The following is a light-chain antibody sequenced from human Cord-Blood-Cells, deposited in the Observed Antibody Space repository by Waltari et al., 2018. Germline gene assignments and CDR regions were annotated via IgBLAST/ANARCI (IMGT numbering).Light chain of an antibody. CDR3: CSYAGSSTWV. CDR2: EGS. Sequence: SALTQPASVSGSPGQSITISCTGTSSDVGSYHLVSWYQQHPGKAPKLIIYEGSKRPSGVSNRFSGSKSGNTASLTISGLQAEDDADYYCCSYAGSSTWVFGGGTKLTVL. V-gene: IGLV2-23*01. CDR1: SSDVGSYHL. J-gene: IGLJ3*02.